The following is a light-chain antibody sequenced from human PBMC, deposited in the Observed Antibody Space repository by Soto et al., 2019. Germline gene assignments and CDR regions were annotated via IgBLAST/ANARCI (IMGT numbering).Light chain of an antibody. J-gene: IGKJ1*01. Sequence: EVMMTQSPATLSVSPGERATLSCRASQSVSSNLAWYHQKPGQAPRLLIYGASTRATGIAARFSGSGSGTEFTLTISSLQSEDFGVYYCQQYNKGPVTFGQGTKVDIK. V-gene: IGKV3-15*01. CDR3: QQYNKGPVT. CDR1: QSVSSN. CDR2: GAS.